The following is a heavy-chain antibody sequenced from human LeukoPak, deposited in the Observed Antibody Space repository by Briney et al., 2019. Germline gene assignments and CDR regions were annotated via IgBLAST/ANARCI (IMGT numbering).Heavy chain of an antibody. J-gene: IGHJ4*02. V-gene: IGHV6-1*01. CDR2: TYYRSKWHY. Sequence: PSQTLSLTCAISGDSVSSDIAAWTWIRQSPSRGLELLGRTYYRSKWHYDYPASVKSRLTISSDPSKNQFSLHLDSVTPEDTAVYYCARDRGNGRNHPVDWGQGTLVTVSS. D-gene: IGHD1-14*01. CDR1: GDSVSSDIAA. CDR3: ARDRGNGRNHPVD.